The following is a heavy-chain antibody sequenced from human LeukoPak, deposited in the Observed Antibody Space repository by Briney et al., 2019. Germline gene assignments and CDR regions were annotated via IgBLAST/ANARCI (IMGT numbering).Heavy chain of an antibody. V-gene: IGHV3-21*01. D-gene: IGHD3-10*01. J-gene: IGHJ4*02. CDR3: ARDDYYYGSGSPIDY. CDR1: GFTFSSYS. CDR2: ISSSSSYI. Sequence: GGSLRLSCAASGFTFSSYSMNWVRQAPGKGLEWVSSISSSSSYIYYADSVKGRFTISRDNAKNSLYLQMNSLRAEDTAVCYCARDDYYYGSGSPIDYWGQGTLVTVSS.